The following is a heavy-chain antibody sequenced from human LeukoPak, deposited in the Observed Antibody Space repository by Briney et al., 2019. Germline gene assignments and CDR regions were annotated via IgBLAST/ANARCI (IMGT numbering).Heavy chain of an antibody. CDR2: SYPSGDT. CDR1: GDSISGISYY. V-gene: IGHV4-39*01. J-gene: IGHJ4*02. D-gene: IGHD3-16*01. Sequence: PSETLSLTCTVSGDSISGISYYWGWIRQSPGTGLEWIGSSYPSGDTHYNPSLKSRFTVSVDMSKNQFFLKLTSVTAADTALYYCVRHPGGGHTEGYFDFWGQGVLVTVCS. CDR3: VRHPGGGHTEGYFDF.